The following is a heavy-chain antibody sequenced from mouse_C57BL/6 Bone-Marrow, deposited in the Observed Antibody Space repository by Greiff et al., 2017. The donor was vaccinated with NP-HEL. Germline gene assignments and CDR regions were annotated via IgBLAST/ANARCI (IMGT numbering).Heavy chain of an antibody. D-gene: IGHD2-3*01. Sequence: QVQLQQSGAELARPGASVKLSCKASGYTFTSYGISWVKQRTGQGLEWIGEIYPRSGNTYYNEKFKGKATLTADKSSSTAYMELRSLTSEDSAVYFCARDEAYDCYPFAYWGQGTLVTVSA. V-gene: IGHV1-81*01. CDR1: GYTFTSYG. CDR2: IYPRSGNT. CDR3: ARDEAYDCYPFAY. J-gene: IGHJ3*01.